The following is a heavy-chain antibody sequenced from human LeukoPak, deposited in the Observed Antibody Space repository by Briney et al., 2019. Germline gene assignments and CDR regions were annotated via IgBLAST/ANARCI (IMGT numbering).Heavy chain of an antibody. CDR3: TREFWTAATGIDY. D-gene: IGHD6-13*01. CDR2: INSDGSST. J-gene: IGHJ4*02. CDR1: GFTFSTYW. V-gene: IGHV3-74*01. Sequence: PGGSLRLSCAASGFTFSTYWMHWVRQTPGKGLVWVSRINSDGSSTSYAVSVKGRFTISRDNAKNTLYLEMNSLRAEDTAVYYCTREFWTAATGIDYWGQGTLVTVST.